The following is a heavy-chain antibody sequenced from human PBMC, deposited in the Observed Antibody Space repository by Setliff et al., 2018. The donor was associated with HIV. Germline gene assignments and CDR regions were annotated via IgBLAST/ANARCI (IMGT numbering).Heavy chain of an antibody. CDR3: ARRFEQWLAFDY. CDR2: IYYSGGT. CDR1: GGSISSTSYY. V-gene: IGHV4-39*01. Sequence: SETLSLTCTVSGGSISSTSYYWGWIRQPPGKGLEWIGNIYYSGGTDYHPSLKSRVTVSVDTSKNQFSLKLGSVTAADTAVYFCARRFEQWLAFDYWGQGTLVTVSS. D-gene: IGHD6-19*01. J-gene: IGHJ4*02.